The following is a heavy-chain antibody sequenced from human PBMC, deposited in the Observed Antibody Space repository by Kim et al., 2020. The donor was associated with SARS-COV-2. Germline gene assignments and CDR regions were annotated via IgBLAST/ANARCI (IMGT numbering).Heavy chain of an antibody. CDR3: ARALEMATIDPSYFDY. V-gene: IGHV4-31*03. CDR1: GGSISSGGYY. CDR2: IYYSGST. Sequence: SETLSLTCTVSGGSISSGGYYWSWIRQHPGKGLEWIGYIYYSGSTYYNPSLKSRVTISVDTSKNQFSLKLSSVTAADTAVYYCARALEMATIDPSYFDYWGQGTLVTVSS. J-gene: IGHJ4*02. D-gene: IGHD5-12*01.